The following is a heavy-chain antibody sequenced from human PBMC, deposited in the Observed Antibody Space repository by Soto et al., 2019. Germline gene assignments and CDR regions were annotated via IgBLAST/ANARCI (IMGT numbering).Heavy chain of an antibody. J-gene: IGHJ4*02. CDR1: DGSISSYY. V-gene: IGHV4-59*01. CDR3: ARGPSSGSYYGYFDY. CDR2: IYYSGST. Sequence: SETLCLTCTVSDGSISSYYWSWIRQPPGKGLEWIGYIYYSGSTNYNPSLKSRVTITKDTSASTAYLDLSSLRSEDTAVYFCARGPSSGSYYGYFDYWGQGTLVTVSS. D-gene: IGHD1-26*01.